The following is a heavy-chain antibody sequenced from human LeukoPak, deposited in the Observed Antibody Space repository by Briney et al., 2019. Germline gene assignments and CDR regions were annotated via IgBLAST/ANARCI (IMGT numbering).Heavy chain of an antibody. CDR1: GFTFSSYS. V-gene: IGHV3-21*01. Sequence: GGSLRLSCAASGFTFSSYSMNWVRQAPGKGLEWVSSISSSSSYIYYADSVKGRFTISRDNAKNSLYLQMNSLRAEDTAVYYCARVGWFGELSYGMDVWGQGTTVTVSS. CDR2: ISSSSSYI. CDR3: ARVGWFGELSYGMDV. J-gene: IGHJ6*02. D-gene: IGHD3-10*01.